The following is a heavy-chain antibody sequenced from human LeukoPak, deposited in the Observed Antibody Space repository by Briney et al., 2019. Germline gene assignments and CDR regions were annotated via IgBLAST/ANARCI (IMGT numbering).Heavy chain of an antibody. V-gene: IGHV3-11*03. Sequence: KAGGSLRLSCAASGFSFSDYYMIWIRQAPGRGLEWVSYISGSSSYTNYAYSVKGRFSISRDNAKKSLYLQMNSLRAEDTAVYYCARSLRPDYWGQGTLVTVSS. J-gene: IGHJ4*02. CDR3: ARSLRPDY. CDR1: GFSFSDYY. CDR2: ISGSSSYT. D-gene: IGHD6-25*01.